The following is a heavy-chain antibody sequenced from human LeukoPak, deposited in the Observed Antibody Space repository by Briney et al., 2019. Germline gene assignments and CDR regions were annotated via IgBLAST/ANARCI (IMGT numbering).Heavy chain of an antibody. J-gene: IGHJ6*03. CDR2: IYYSGST. Sequence: SETLSLTCTVSGGSISSSTNYWGWIRQPPGKGPEWIGSIYYSGSTYYNPSLKSRVTISVDKSKNQCSLRLTSVTAADTAVYYCARHAPYSSPDYHYYMDVWGKGTTVTVSS. CDR3: ARHAPYSSPDYHYYMDV. D-gene: IGHD6-13*01. V-gene: IGHV4-39*01. CDR1: GGSISSSTNY.